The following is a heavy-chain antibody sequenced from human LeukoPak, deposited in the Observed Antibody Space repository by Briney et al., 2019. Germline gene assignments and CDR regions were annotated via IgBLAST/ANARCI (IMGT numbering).Heavy chain of an antibody. V-gene: IGHV1-2*02. CDR3: ARVSYYDSSGLDV. D-gene: IGHD3-22*01. CDR2: INPNSGGT. J-gene: IGHJ6*04. CDR1: GYTFTGYY. Sequence: ASVKVSCKASGYTFTGYYIHWVRQAPGQGLEWMGWINPNSGGTNYAQKFQGRVTMTRDTSISTAYMELSRLRSDDTAVYYCARVSYYDSSGLDVWGKGTTVTISS.